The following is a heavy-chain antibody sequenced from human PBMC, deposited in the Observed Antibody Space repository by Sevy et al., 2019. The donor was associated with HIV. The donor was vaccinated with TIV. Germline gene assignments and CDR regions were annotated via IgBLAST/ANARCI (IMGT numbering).Heavy chain of an antibody. CDR2: IKRDGSER. D-gene: IGHD2-2*01. CDR1: GFIFSNYW. CDR3: ARDCSSTTCLWGLDV. J-gene: IGHJ6*02. Sequence: GGSLRLSCAASGFIFSNYWMTWVRQAPGKGLEWVANIKRDGSERYYVASVKGRFTISRDNAKNSLYLQMNSLRADDTAVYYCARDCSSTTCLWGLDVWGQGTTVTVSS. V-gene: IGHV3-7*03.